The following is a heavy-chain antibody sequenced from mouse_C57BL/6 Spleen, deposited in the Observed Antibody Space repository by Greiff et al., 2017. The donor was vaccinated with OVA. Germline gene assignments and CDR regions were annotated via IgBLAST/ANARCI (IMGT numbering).Heavy chain of an antibody. J-gene: IGHJ2*01. CDR2: IWSGGST. CDR1: GFSLTSYG. CDR3: ARTPPYDYDEEAYYFDY. Sequence: VQLQQSGPGLVQPSQSLSITCTVSGFSLTSYGVHWVRQSPGKGLEWLGVIWSGGSTDYNAAFISSLSIRQDNSKSQVFFKMNSLQADDTAIYYCARTPPYDYDEEAYYFDYWGQGTTLTVSS. V-gene: IGHV2-2*01. D-gene: IGHD2-4*01.